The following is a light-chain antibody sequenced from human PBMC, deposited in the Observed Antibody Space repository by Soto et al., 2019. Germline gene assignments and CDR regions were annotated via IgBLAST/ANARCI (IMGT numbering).Light chain of an antibody. CDR3: QQVNTYT. Sequence: DIQLTQSPSFLSASVGDRVTITCRASLGISTYLAWYQQKPGKAPNLLIYAASTLQSGVPSRFSGSGSGTESTLTISSLKLEEFATYYCQQVNTYTFGPGTKVDIK. J-gene: IGKJ3*01. CDR2: AAS. CDR1: LGISTY. V-gene: IGKV1-9*01.